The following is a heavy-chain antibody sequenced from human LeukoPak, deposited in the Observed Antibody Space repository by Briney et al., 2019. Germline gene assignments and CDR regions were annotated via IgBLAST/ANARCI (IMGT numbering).Heavy chain of an antibody. D-gene: IGHD1-1*01. CDR3: ARVSWFPGTSYYYMDV. CDR1: GASLSSGGYY. Sequence: SETLSLTCTVSGASLSSGGYYWSWIRQPPGKGLVWIGYIHYSGNTNYNPSLKSRVTISVDTSKNQFSLKLSSVTAADTAVYYCARVSWFPGTSYYYMDVWGKGTTVTVSS. V-gene: IGHV4-61*08. J-gene: IGHJ6*03. CDR2: IHYSGNT.